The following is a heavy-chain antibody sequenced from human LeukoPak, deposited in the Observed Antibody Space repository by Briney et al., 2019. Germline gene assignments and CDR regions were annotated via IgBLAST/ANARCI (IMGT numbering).Heavy chain of an antibody. V-gene: IGHV1-69*13. J-gene: IGHJ4*02. CDR1: GGTFSSYA. CDR3: ALSSSWYGGFFDY. D-gene: IGHD6-13*01. Sequence: ASVKVSCKASGGTFSSYAISWVRQAPGQGLEWMGGIIPIFGTANYAQKFQGRVTITADESTSTAYMELNSLRAEDTAVYYCALSSSWYGGFFDYWGRGTLVTVSS. CDR2: IIPIFGTA.